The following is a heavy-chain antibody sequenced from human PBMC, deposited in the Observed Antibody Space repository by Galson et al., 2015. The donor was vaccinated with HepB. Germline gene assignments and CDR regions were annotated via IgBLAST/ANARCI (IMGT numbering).Heavy chain of an antibody. CDR2: IRSKGDSNAT. D-gene: IGHD2-21*02. CDR1: GVSFGAAA. V-gene: IGHV3-73*01. J-gene: IGHJ6*04. CDR3: TRRSNDCYSRVCGVDV. Sequence: ALRLSCAASGVSFGAAAIHWVRQAPGKGLEWVVSIRSKGDSNATAYGGSGKGTVTVSIEDAKNMAYLHMNSLKIEDTSVYYCTRRSNDCYSRVCGVDVWCEGTTVIVSS.